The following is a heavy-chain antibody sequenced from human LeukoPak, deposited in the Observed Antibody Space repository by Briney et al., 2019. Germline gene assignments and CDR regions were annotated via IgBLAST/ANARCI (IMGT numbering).Heavy chain of an antibody. Sequence: PGGSLRLSCAAYGFTFSQFWMNWVRQAPGKGLEWVAGIKEDGSEEYYVDFVKGRFTISRDNAKNSLYLQMNSLRVDDTAVYYCARDFFYGSGNYNSPSGYWGQGTLVTVSS. D-gene: IGHD3-10*01. V-gene: IGHV3-7*01. J-gene: IGHJ4*02. CDR1: GFTFSQFW. CDR2: IKEDGSEE. CDR3: ARDFFYGSGNYNSPSGY.